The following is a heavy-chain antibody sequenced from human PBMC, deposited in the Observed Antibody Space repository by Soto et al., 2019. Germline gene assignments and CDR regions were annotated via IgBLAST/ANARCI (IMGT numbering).Heavy chain of an antibody. CDR2: IYYSGST. D-gene: IGHD6-6*01. Sequence: SETLSLTCTVSGGSISSGGYYWSWIRQHPGKGLEWIGYIYYSGSTYYNPSLKSRVTISVDTSKNQFSLKLSSVTAADTAVYYFAREWEQLGLFAYWAQGTLDLVSS. CDR1: GGSISSGGYY. J-gene: IGHJ4*01. CDR3: AREWEQLGLFAY. V-gene: IGHV4-31*03.